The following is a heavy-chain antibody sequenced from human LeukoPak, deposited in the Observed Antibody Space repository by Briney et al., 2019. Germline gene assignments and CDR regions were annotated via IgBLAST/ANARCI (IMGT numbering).Heavy chain of an antibody. D-gene: IGHD3-9*01. CDR1: GGSISIRSYS. CDR2: FHYSGDT. V-gene: IGHV4-39*01. J-gene: IGHJ5*02. Sequence: SETLSLTCTVSGGSISIRSYSWAWVRQPPGKRLEWIGTFHYSGDTYYNSSLKSRVTISIDTSKMQFSLKLTSLTAADTAQYYCARQPTGYPNWFDLWGQGILVTVSS. CDR3: ARQPTGYPNWFDL.